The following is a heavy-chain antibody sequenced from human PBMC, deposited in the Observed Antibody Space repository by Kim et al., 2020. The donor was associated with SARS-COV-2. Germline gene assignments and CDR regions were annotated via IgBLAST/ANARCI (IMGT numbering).Heavy chain of an antibody. J-gene: IGHJ6*03. D-gene: IGHD3-10*01. V-gene: IGHV3-30*18. Sequence: GGSLRLSCAASGFTFSIYGMHWVRQAPGKGLEWVAVISFDGSNKYYADSVRGRFTFSSDNSKNTVHLQMNSLRAEDTAVYYCAKADGSGTYYGYYYNMDVWGKGTTVTVSS. CDR1: GFTFSIYG. CDR2: ISFDGSNK. CDR3: AKADGSGTYYGYYYNMDV.